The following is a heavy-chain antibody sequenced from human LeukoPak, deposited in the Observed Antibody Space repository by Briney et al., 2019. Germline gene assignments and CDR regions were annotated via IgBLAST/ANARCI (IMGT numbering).Heavy chain of an antibody. CDR1: GGSFSGYY. V-gene: IGHV4-34*01. CDR3: AREVGAYAPYFDY. CDR2: INHSGST. Sequence: SETLSLTCAVYGGSFSGYYWSWIRQPPGKGLEWIGEINHSGSTNYNPSLKSRVTISVDTSKNQFSLKLSSVTAADTAVYYCAREVGAYAPYFDYWGQGTLVTVSS. J-gene: IGHJ4*02. D-gene: IGHD1-26*01.